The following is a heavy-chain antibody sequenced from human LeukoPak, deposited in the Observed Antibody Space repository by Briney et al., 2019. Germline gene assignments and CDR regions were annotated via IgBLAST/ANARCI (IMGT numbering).Heavy chain of an antibody. CDR1: GGSMISHY. V-gene: IGHV4-59*08. J-gene: IGHJ5*01. D-gene: IGHD6-19*01. CDR2: IYDSGST. Sequence: SETLSLTCTVSGGSMISHYWSWLRQPPRDGLECIGYIYDSGSTTYNPPLKRRLTISVDSSKNQFSLKLTSVPAADTAVYYCARGGWYQNSGGQGTLVTVSS. CDR3: ARGGWYQNS.